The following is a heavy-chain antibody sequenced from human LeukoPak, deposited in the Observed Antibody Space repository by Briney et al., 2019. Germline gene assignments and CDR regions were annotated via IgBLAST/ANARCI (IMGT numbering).Heavy chain of an antibody. V-gene: IGHV3-48*01. D-gene: IGHD3-10*01. J-gene: IGHJ6*02. Sequence: GGSLRLSCAASGFTFSSYSMNWVRQAPGKGLEWVSYISSSSSTIYYADSVKGRFTISRDNSKNTLYLQMNSLRAEDTAVYYCAKGFVGYGSGGYYIPRIVYGMDVWGQGTTVTVSS. CDR1: GFTFSSYS. CDR2: ISSSSSTI. CDR3: AKGFVGYGSGGYYIPRIVYGMDV.